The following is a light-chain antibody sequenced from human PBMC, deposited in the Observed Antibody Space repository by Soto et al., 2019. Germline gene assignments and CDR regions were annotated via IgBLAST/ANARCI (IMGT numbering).Light chain of an antibody. Sequence: QSVLTQPPSVSGSPGQSVTISCTGTTTDVANYNSVSWYQQAPDTAPKLLIYGNINRPSGVPDRFSGSKSGTSASLAITGLQAEDEADYYCQSYDSSLSGWVFGGGTKLTVL. CDR2: GNI. CDR1: TTDVANYNS. V-gene: IGLV2-18*02. CDR3: QSYDSSLSGWV. J-gene: IGLJ3*02.